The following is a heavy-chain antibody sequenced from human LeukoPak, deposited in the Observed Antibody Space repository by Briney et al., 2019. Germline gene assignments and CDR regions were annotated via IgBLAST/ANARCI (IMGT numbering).Heavy chain of an antibody. V-gene: IGHV3-23*01. CDR3: AKAGAVVVVAAKYFDY. CDR2: ISGSGGST. Sequence: PGGSLRLSCAASGFTFSSYAMSWVRQAPGKGLEWVSAISGSGGSTYYADSVKGRFTISRDNSKNTLYLQMNSLRAEDTAVYYCAKAGAVVVVAAKYFDYWGQGTLVTVSS. J-gene: IGHJ4*02. CDR1: GFTFSSYA. D-gene: IGHD2-15*01.